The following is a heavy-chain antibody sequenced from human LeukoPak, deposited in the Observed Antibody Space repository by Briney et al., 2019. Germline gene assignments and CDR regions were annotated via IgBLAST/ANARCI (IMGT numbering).Heavy chain of an antibody. CDR2: ISGSAHKI. V-gene: IGHV3-23*01. J-gene: IGHJ4*02. Sequence: GGSLRLSCVAPGITFSNYAVSWVRQAPEKGLDWVSVISGSAHKIRYADSVKGRFTISRDNSENIVYLQMNNLRVEDTAVYYCAGRPTGYSSGYIHWGQGTLVTVSS. CDR1: GITFSNYA. CDR3: AGRPTGYSSGYIH. D-gene: IGHD5-18*01.